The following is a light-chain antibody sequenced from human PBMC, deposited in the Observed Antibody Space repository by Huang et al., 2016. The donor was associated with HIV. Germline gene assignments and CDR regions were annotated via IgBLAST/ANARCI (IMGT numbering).Light chain of an antibody. J-gene: IGKJ1*01. V-gene: IGKV4-1*01. CDR3: QQYYASPQT. CDR2: WSC. Sequence: DIVMAQHPVSLAVSLGERATLTCRSRQCVFSTSTNKDHLAGFQQKPGQPPKLLLFWSCTGEAGVPDRFSGSGSGAHFTLTIANLEADDAAIYYCQQYYASPQTFGQGTRVEI. CDR1: QCVFSTSTNKDH.